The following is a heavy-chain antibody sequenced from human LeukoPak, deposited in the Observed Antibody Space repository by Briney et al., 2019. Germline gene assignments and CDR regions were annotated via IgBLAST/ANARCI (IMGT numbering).Heavy chain of an antibody. CDR2: INHSGST. CDR1: GGSFSGYH. CDR3: AGGLGY. V-gene: IGHV4-34*01. J-gene: IGHJ4*02. Sequence: SETLSLTCGVHGGSFSGYHWSWIRLRPGKGLEWIGDINHSGSTHYNPSLKSRVTISVDTSNNQFSLKLHSVTAADTAVYYCAGGLGYWGQGTLVTVSS.